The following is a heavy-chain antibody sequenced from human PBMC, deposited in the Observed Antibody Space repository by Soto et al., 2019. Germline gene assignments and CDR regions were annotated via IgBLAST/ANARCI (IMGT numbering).Heavy chain of an antibody. CDR3: ATGFWSGPIAHYFDY. CDR1: GYSFTSLD. CDR2: MEPSTGRT. V-gene: IGHV1-8*01. Sequence: ASVKVSCKASGYSFTSLDINWVRQTAGQGLEWMGWMEPSTGRTGYAQKFQGRVTMTRDTSINTAYMELTTLTSDDTALYYCATGFWSGPIAHYFDYWGQGTLVTVSS. D-gene: IGHD3-3*01. J-gene: IGHJ4*01.